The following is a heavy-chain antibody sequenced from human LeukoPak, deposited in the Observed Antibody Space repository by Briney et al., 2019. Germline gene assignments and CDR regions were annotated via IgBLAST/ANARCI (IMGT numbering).Heavy chain of an antibody. CDR3: ARVGYSSSWHLDY. D-gene: IGHD6-13*01. V-gene: IGHV1-8*01. Sequence: ASVTVSCKASGYTFTSYDINWVRQAPGQGLEWMGWMNPNSGNTGYAQKFQGRVTMTRNTSISTAYMELSSLRSEDTAVYYCARVGYSSSWHLDYWGQGTLVTVSS. CDR2: MNPNSGNT. CDR1: GYTFTSYD. J-gene: IGHJ4*02.